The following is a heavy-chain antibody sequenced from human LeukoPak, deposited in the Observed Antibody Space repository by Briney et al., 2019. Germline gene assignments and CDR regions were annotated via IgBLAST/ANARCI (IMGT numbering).Heavy chain of an antibody. CDR3: ARGNRGYDDAFDI. D-gene: IGHD1-14*01. CDR1: DGSISSSSYY. J-gene: IGHJ3*02. Sequence: SETLSLTCTVSDGSISSSSYYWGWIRQPPGKGLEWIGSIYYSGSTNYNPSLKSRVTISVDTPKNQFPLKLSSVTAADTAVYYCARGNRGYDDAFDIWGQGTMVTVS. CDR2: IYYSGST. V-gene: IGHV4-39*06.